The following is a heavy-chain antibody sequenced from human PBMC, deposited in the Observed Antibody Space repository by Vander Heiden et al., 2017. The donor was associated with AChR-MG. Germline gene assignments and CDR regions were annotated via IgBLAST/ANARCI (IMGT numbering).Heavy chain of an antibody. D-gene: IGHD4-17*01. V-gene: IGHV3-30-3*01. CDR3: ARESLMYGDYFLDY. CDR1: GFTFSSYA. J-gene: IGHJ4*02. CDR2: ISYDGSNK. Sequence: QVQLVESGGGVVQPGRSLRLSCAASGFTFSSYAMHWVRQAPGKGLEWVAVISYDGSNKYYADSVKGRFTISRDNSKNTLYLQMNSLRAEDTAVYYCARESLMYGDYFLDYWGQGTLVTVSS.